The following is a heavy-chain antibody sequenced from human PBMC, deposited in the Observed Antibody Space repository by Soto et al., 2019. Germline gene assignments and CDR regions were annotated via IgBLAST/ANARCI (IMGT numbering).Heavy chain of an antibody. CDR3: ASHVLLWVWFDP. Sequence: XGTLSLTCTVSGGSISSSSYYWGWIRQPPGKGLEWIGSIYYSGSTYYNPSLKSRVTISVDTSKNQFSLKLSSVAAADTAVYYCASHVLLWVWFDPWGQGTLVTVSS. CDR2: IYYSGST. D-gene: IGHD3-10*01. J-gene: IGHJ5*02. CDR1: GGSISSSSYY. V-gene: IGHV4-39*01.